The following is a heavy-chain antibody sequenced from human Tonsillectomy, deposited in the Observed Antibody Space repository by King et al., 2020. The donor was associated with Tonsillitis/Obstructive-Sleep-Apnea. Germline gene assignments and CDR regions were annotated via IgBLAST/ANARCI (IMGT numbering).Heavy chain of an antibody. CDR2: ISYDGSNK. Sequence: QLVPSGGGVVQPGRSLRLSCAASGFTFRSYALHWVRQAPGKGLEWVAVISYDGSNKYYADSVKGRFTISRDNSKNTLYLQMNSLRTEDTAVYYCARDLPIVVIPAAIKGGFDYWGQGTLVTVSS. CDR1: GFTFRSYA. V-gene: IGHV3-30*04. J-gene: IGHJ4*02. CDR3: ARDLPIVVIPAAIKGGFDY. D-gene: IGHD2-2*02.